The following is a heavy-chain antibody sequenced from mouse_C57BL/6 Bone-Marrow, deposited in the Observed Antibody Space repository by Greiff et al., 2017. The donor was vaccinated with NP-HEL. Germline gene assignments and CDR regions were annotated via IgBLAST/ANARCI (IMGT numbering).Heavy chain of an antibody. CDR1: GYTFTSYG. J-gene: IGHJ4*01. CDR2: IYPRSGNT. V-gene: IGHV1-81*01. CDR3: AVRGNQESAMDY. Sequence: QVQLQQSGAELARPGASVKLSCKASGYTFTSYGISWVKQRTGQGLEWIGVIYPRSGNTYYNEKFKGKATLTADKSSSTAYMVLRSLTSEDSAVYFCAVRGNQESAMDYWGQGTSVTVSS. D-gene: IGHD2-1*01.